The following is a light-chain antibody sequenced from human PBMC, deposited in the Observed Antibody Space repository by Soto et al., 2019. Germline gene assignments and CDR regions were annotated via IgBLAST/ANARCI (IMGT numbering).Light chain of an antibody. CDR3: SSWDASLNGYV. V-gene: IGLV1-44*01. CDR1: SSNIGSKT. Sequence: QSVLTQPPSASGTPGQRVTISCSGSSSNIGSKTVNWYQQLQGTVPKLLIYNSYQRPSGVPDRFSASKSGTSASLAISGLQSEDEADYYCSSWDASLNGYVFGTGTKLTVL. J-gene: IGLJ1*01. CDR2: NSY.